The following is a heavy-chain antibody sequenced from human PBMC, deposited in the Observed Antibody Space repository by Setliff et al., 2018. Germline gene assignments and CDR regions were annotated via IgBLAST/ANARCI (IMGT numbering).Heavy chain of an antibody. CDR2: IWYDGSTK. CDR1: GFSFSAYG. J-gene: IGHJ6*03. D-gene: IGHD2-15*01. Sequence: GGSLRLSCAASGFSFSAYGMHWVRQAPGKGLEWVAVIWYDGSTKYYADSVKSRFTISRDNSKNTLYLQMNSLRAEDTAVYYCARSCSGGSCIPSDYMAVWGKGTTVTVSS. CDR3: ARSCSGGSCIPSDYMAV. V-gene: IGHV3-33*01.